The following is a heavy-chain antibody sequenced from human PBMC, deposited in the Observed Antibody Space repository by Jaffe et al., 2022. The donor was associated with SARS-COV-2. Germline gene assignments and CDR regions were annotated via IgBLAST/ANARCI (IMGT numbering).Heavy chain of an antibody. J-gene: IGHJ4*02. CDR3: AKDPRSRMSGSFLYSFDY. V-gene: IGHV3-23*01. CDR2: ISGSGGSK. CDR1: GFTFSSYA. D-gene: IGHD1-26*01. Sequence: EVQLLESGGGLVQPGGSLRLSCAASGFTFSSYAMSWVRQAPGKGLEWVSAISGSGGSKYYADSVKGRFIISRDNSKKTLYLEMNSLRAEDTAAYYCAKDPRSRMSGSFLYSFDYWGQGTPVTVSS.